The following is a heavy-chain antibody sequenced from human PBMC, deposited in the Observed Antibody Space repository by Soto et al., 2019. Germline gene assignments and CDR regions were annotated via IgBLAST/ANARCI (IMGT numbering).Heavy chain of an antibody. D-gene: IGHD4-17*01. CDR1: GGTFSSYA. CDR3: ARDMDYGRFFDY. CDR2: IIPIFGTA. J-gene: IGHJ4*02. V-gene: IGHV1-69*13. Sequence: GASVKVSCKASGGTFSSYAISWVRQAPGQGLEWMGGIIPIFGTANYAQKFQGRVTITADESTSTAYMELSSLRSEDTAVYYCARDMDYGRFFDYWGQGTLVTVSS.